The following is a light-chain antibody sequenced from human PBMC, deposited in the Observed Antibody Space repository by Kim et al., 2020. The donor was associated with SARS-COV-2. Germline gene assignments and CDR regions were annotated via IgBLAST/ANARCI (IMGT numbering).Light chain of an antibody. CDR2: GAS. CDR3: QQYGSSPVA. CDR1: QSVSSSY. V-gene: IGKV3-20*01. Sequence: EIVLTQSPGTLSLSPGERATLSCRASQSVSSSYLAWYQQKPGQAPRLLIYGASSRATGIPDRFSGSGSGTDFTLTISRLEPEDFAVYYCQQYGSSPVAFGQGTKLEI. J-gene: IGKJ2*01.